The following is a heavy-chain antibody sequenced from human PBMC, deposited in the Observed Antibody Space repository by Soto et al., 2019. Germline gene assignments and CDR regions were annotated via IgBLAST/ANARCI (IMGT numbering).Heavy chain of an antibody. Sequence: ASVKVSCKASGYTFTGYFIHWVRQAPGQGLEWMGWINPNSGATKYAQKFQGRVTMTRDTSINTAHMVLSSLRSDDTAVYYCARGRGSNLAPLPWGQGTLVTVSS. V-gene: IGHV1-2*02. D-gene: IGHD6-6*01. CDR3: ARGRGSNLAPLP. CDR1: GYTFTGYF. J-gene: IGHJ5*02. CDR2: INPNSGAT.